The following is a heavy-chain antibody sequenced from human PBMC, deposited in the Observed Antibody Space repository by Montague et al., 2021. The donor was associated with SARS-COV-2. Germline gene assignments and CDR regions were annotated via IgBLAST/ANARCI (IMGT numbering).Heavy chain of an antibody. V-gene: IGHV4-59*01. Sequence: SETLSLTCAVYGGSFSGYYWSWIRQPPGKGLEWIGYIYYSGSTNYNPSLKSRDTISVDTSKSQFSLKLSSVTAADTAVYYCARVQRGYYYGLGVSAHFDYWGQGTLVTVSS. CDR2: IYYSGST. J-gene: IGHJ4*02. CDR1: GGSFSGYY. D-gene: IGHD3-10*01. CDR3: ARVQRGYYYGLGVSAHFDY.